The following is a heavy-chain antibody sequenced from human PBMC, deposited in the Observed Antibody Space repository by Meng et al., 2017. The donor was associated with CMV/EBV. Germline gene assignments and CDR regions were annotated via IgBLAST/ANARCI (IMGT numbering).Heavy chain of an antibody. CDR3: AREEGIAARSDWFDP. J-gene: IGHJ5*02. V-gene: IGHV1-46*01. CDR1: GYTFTSYY. D-gene: IGHD6-6*01. Sequence: QVRVGNSGEGVKKPGASEKCSCKESGYTFTSYYMHWVRQAPGQGLEWMGIINPSGGSTSYAQKFQGRVTMTRDTSTSTVYMELSSLRSEDTAVYYCAREEGIAARSDWFDPWGQGTLVTVSS. CDR2: INPSGGST.